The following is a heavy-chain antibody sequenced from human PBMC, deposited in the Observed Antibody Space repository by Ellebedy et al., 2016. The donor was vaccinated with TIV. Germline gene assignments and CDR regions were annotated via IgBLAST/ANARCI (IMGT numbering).Heavy chain of an antibody. Sequence: SLKISCAASGFTFYYYGMPLVRPAPGMGLEWVSGISWNSGKIGNADSVKGRFTISRDNAKNTLYLHMKSLRVEDTAVYYCASRGVAVQGADYWGQGTLVTVSS. CDR1: GFTFYYYG. CDR2: ISWNSGKI. D-gene: IGHD3-10*01. V-gene: IGHV3-9*01. J-gene: IGHJ4*02. CDR3: ASRGVAVQGADY.